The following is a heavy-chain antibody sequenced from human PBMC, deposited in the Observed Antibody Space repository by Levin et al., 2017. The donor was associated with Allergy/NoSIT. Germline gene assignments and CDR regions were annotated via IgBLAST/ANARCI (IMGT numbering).Heavy chain of an antibody. Sequence: QAGGSLRLSCAASGFTFDDYAMHWVRQAPGKGLEWVSGISWNSGSIGYADSVKGRFTISRDNAKNSLYLQMNSLRAEDTALYYCAKGGFGGVIASSFDYWGQGTLVTVSS. V-gene: IGHV3-9*01. J-gene: IGHJ4*02. CDR1: GFTFDDYA. D-gene: IGHD3-16*02. CDR2: ISWNSGSI. CDR3: AKGGFGGVIASSFDY.